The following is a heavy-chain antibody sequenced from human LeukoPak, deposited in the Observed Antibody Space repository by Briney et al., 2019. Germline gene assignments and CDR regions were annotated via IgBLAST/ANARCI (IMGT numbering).Heavy chain of an antibody. CDR2: INSEGSST. J-gene: IGHJ4*02. V-gene: IGHV3-74*01. D-gene: IGHD4-17*01. CDR3: AKGGATVIDY. Sequence: GGSLRLSCAASGFTFSNYWMHWVRQAPGKGLVWVSRINSEGSSTTSADSVKGRFTISRDNAKNTLYLQMNSLRAEDTAVYYSAKGGATVIDYWGQGTLVTVSS. CDR1: GFTFSNYW.